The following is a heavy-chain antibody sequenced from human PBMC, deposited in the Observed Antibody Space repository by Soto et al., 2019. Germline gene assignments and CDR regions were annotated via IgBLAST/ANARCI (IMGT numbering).Heavy chain of an antibody. J-gene: IGHJ6*02. D-gene: IGHD3-3*01. CDR2: ISAYNGNT. Sequence: ASVKVSCKASGYTFTSYGISWVRQAPGQGLEWMEWISAYNGNTNYAQKLQGRVTMTTDTSTSTAYMELRSLRSDDTAVYYCARVGTYYDFWSGYYSPGNYYYYGMDVWGQGTTVTVSS. CDR1: GYTFTSYG. V-gene: IGHV1-18*01. CDR3: ARVGTYYDFWSGYYSPGNYYYYGMDV.